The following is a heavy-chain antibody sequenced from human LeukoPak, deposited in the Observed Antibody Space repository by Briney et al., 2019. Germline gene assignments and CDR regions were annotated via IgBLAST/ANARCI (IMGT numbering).Heavy chain of an antibody. D-gene: IGHD1-26*01. CDR1: GGSISGFY. CDR2: IYYSGNT. J-gene: IGHJ4*02. Sequence: SETLSLTCTVSGGSISGFYWSWIRQPPGKGLEWIGYIYYSGNTNYNPSLGGRVSISVDTSKNQFSLKLTSVTAADTAMYYCARGGRGNYNAPFDYWGQGTLGTVSS. V-gene: IGHV4-59*01. CDR3: ARGGRGNYNAPFDY.